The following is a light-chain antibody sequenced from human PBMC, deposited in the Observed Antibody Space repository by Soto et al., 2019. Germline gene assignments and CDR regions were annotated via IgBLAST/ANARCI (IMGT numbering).Light chain of an antibody. CDR1: QSVSSSY. Sequence: EIVLTQSPGTLSLSPGERATLSCRASQSVSSSYLAWYQQKPGQAPRLLIYGASSRATGIPDRFSGSGSGTDFTLTISRLEPDDLGTYYCQHTTDFTFGQGTKVEIK. V-gene: IGKV3-20*01. J-gene: IGKJ2*01. CDR3: QHTTDFT. CDR2: GAS.